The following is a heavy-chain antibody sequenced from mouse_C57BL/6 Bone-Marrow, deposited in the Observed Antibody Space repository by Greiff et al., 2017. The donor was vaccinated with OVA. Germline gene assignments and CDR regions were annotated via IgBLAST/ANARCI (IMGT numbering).Heavy chain of an antibody. Sequence: EVKLMESGGDLVKPGGSLKLSCAASGFTFSSYGMSWVRQTPDKRLEWVATISSGGSYTYYPDSVKGRFTISRDNAKNTLYLQMSSLKSEDTAMYYCAGPPTVASMDYWGQGTSVTVSS. CDR3: AGPPTVASMDY. CDR1: GFTFSSYG. CDR2: ISSGGSYT. D-gene: IGHD1-1*01. J-gene: IGHJ4*01. V-gene: IGHV5-6*01.